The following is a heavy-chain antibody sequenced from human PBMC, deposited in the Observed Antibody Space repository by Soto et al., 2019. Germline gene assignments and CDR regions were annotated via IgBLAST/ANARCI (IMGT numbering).Heavy chain of an antibody. CDR1: GLIFNNYW. V-gene: IGHV3-74*01. CDR3: AGGDYAGAGTFYLTDH. CDR2: INGDGRTT. D-gene: IGHD3-10*01. J-gene: IGHJ4*02. Sequence: EVQLVASGGGLVQPGGSLRLSCTASGLIFNNYWMHWVRQPPGKGPVWVSRINGDGRTTTYADSVRGRFTISRDNAKNTVYLQMNSLRAEDTAVYYCAGGDYAGAGTFYLTDHWGQGSLVTVSS.